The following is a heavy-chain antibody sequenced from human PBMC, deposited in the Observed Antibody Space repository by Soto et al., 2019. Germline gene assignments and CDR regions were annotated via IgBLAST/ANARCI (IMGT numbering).Heavy chain of an antibody. CDR2: IYYSGST. V-gene: IGHV4-38-2*01. CDR1: GCSISSSYY. D-gene: IGHD2-15*01. J-gene: IGHJ4*02. CDR3: ARRYGGNFDY. Sequence: SETLSLTCAVSGCSISSSYYWGWIRQPPGKGLEWIGSIYYSGSTYYNPSLKSRVTISVDTSKNQFSLKLSSVTAADTAVYYCARRYGGNFDYWGQGTLVTVSS.